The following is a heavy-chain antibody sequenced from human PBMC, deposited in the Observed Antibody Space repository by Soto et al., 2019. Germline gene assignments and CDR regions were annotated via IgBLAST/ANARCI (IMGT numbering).Heavy chain of an antibody. CDR3: ARWDCSSTSCSFDP. CDR1: GGTFSSYT. J-gene: IGHJ5*02. D-gene: IGHD2-2*01. Sequence: QVQLVQSGAEVKKPGSSVKVSCKASGGTFSSYTISWVRQAPGQGLEWMGRIIPILGIANYAQKFQGRVTITADKSTSTAYMELSSLRSEDTAMYYCARWDCSSTSCSFDPWGQGTLVTVSS. V-gene: IGHV1-69*02. CDR2: IIPILGIA.